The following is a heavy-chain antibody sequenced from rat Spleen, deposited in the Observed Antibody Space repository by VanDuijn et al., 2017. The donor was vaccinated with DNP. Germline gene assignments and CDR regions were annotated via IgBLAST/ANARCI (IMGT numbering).Heavy chain of an antibody. Sequence: EVHLVESGGGLVQAGRSLKLSCAASGFTFSDYYMAWVRQAPTKGLEWVASISPSGGGTYYRDSVKGRFTISRDNAKSSLYLQMNSLKSEDTATYYCTRQYYYSGDDNWFAYWGQGTLVTVSS. D-gene: IGHD1-1*01. CDR1: GFTFSDYY. J-gene: IGHJ3*01. CDR2: ISPSGGGT. V-gene: IGHV5S23*01. CDR3: TRQYYYSGDDNWFAY.